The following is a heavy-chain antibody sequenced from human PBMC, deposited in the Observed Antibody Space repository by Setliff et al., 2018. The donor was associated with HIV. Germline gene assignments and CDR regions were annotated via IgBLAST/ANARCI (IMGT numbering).Heavy chain of an antibody. D-gene: IGHD3-9*01. CDR2: IKSKEDGGTR. CDR1: GFTFGDYT. J-gene: IGHJ2*01. CDR3: VGHYYDPLTGYYVWFFDV. Sequence: GGSLRLSCTASGFTFGDYTMSWVRQAPGKGLEWVGRIKSKEDGGTREYAAPVKGRFTISRDDSKNTLYLQMNSLEIEDTAVYYCVGHYYDPLTGYYVWFFDVWGRGTLVTVSS. V-gene: IGHV3-49*04.